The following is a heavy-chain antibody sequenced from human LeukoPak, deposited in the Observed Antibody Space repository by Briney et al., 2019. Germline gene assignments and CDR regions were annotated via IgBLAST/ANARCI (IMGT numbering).Heavy chain of an antibody. Sequence: RTSETLSLTCTVSGGSISSYYWGWIRQPPGKGLEWIGSIYYSGSTYYNPSLKSRVTISVDTSKNQFSLKLSSVTAADTAVYYCARPRRDFWSGYLPYYYYGMDVWGQGTTVTVSS. CDR2: IYYSGST. D-gene: IGHD3-3*01. V-gene: IGHV4-39*01. CDR1: GGSISSYY. CDR3: ARPRRDFWSGYLPYYYYGMDV. J-gene: IGHJ6*02.